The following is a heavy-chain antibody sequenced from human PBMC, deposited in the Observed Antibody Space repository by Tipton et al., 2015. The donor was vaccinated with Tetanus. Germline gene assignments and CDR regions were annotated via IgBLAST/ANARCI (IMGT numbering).Heavy chain of an antibody. CDR3: AKDGYDSSGYYFAFDI. V-gene: IGHV3-23*01. CDR2: ISGSGGST. D-gene: IGHD3-22*01. CDR1: GFTFSSYA. Sequence: SLRLSCAASGFTFSSYAMSWVRQAPGKGLEWVSAISGSGGSTYYADSVKGRFTISGDNSKNTLYLQMNSLRAEDTAVYYCAKDGYDSSGYYFAFDIWGQGTMVTVSS. J-gene: IGHJ3*02.